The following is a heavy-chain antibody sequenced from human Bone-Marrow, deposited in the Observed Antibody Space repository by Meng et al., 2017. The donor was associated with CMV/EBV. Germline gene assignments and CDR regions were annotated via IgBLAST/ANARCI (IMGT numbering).Heavy chain of an antibody. CDR3: ARSLFIVVVPAGWFDP. CDR2: MNPNSGNT. CDR1: GYTFTSYD. J-gene: IGHJ5*02. D-gene: IGHD2-2*01. Sequence: ASVKVSCKASGYTFTSYDITWVRQATGQGLEWMGWMNPNSGNTGYAQKFQGRVTLTRNTSITTAYMELSSLKSEDTAVYYCARSLFIVVVPAGWFDPWGQGTLVTVSS. V-gene: IGHV1-8*01.